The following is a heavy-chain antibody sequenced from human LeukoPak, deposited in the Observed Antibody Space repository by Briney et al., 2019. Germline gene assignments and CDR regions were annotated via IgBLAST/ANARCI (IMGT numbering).Heavy chain of an antibody. V-gene: IGHV6-1*01. CDR1: LESLSSNSAA. CDR3: ARDLAGFGGYSYGMVDY. J-gene: IGHJ4*02. CDR2: PYYRSEWHN. Sequence: RSQSLSLTCAISLESLSSNSAAGNWTRHSPSRGLEWLGRPYYRSEWHNDYAVSVKSRIIISPDTSKNQFSLQMKSVTPEDTAVYYCARDLAGFGGYSYGMVDYWGQGTLVTVSS. D-gene: IGHD5-18*01.